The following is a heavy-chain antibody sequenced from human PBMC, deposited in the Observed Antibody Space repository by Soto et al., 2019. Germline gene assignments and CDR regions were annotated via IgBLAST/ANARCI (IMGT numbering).Heavy chain of an antibody. Sequence: QVQLVQSGAEVKKPGASVKVSCKASGYTFTSYAMHWVRQAPGQRLEWMGWINAGNGNTKYSQKFQGRVTITRDTSASTAYMELRRLRSEDTAVYYCARDLGVGAASDYWGQGTLVTVSS. CDR2: INAGNGNT. CDR3: ARDLGVGAASDY. CDR1: GYTFTSYA. J-gene: IGHJ4*02. V-gene: IGHV1-3*01. D-gene: IGHD1-26*01.